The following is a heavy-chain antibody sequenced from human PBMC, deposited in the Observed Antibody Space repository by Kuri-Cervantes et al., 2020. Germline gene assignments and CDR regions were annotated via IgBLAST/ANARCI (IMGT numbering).Heavy chain of an antibody. J-gene: IGHJ4*02. CDR1: GYTLTELS. V-gene: IGHV1-24*01. Sequence: ASVKVSCKVSGYTLTELSMHWVRQAPGKGREGMGGFDPEDGETIYAQKFQGRVTMTEDTSTDTAYMELSSLRSEDTAVYYCARCPYYGPNHLGLDYWGQGTLVTVSS. D-gene: IGHD4-17*01. CDR3: ARCPYYGPNHLGLDY. CDR2: FDPEDGET.